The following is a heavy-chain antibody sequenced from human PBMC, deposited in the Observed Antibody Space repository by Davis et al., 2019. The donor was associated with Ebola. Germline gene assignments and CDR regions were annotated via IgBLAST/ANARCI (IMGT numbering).Heavy chain of an antibody. CDR2: MNPNSENT. D-gene: IGHD3-9*01. V-gene: IGHV1-8*01. Sequence: ASVNVSCKASRYTFTTYDIHWVRQATGQGLEWMGWMNPNSENTGYAQKFQGRVTMTRSTSISTAYMELSSLRTEDTAVYYCARGGYFDWLTRWHYYGMDVWGQGTTVTVSS. CDR1: RYTFTTYD. J-gene: IGHJ6*02. CDR3: ARGGYFDWLTRWHYYGMDV.